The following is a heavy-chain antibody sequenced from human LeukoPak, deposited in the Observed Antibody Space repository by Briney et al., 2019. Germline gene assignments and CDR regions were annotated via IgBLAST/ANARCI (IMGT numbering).Heavy chain of an antibody. V-gene: IGHV1-18*01. CDR2: ISAYNGNT. CDR1: GYTFTSYG. CDR3: ARGPPRITIFGVVPPDY. J-gene: IGHJ4*02. Sequence: GASVKVSCKASGYTFTSYGISWVRQVPGQGLEWMGWISAYNGNTNYAQKLQGRVTMTTDTSTSTAYMELRSLRSDDTAVYYCARGPPRITIFGVVPPDYWGQGTLVTVSS. D-gene: IGHD3-3*01.